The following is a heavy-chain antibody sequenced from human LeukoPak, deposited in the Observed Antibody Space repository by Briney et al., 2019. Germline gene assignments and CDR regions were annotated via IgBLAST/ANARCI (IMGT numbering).Heavy chain of an antibody. V-gene: IGHV4-61*02. CDR1: GGSISSGSYY. Sequence: SQTLSLTCTVSGGSISSGSYYWSWIRQPAGKGLEWIGRIYTSGSTNYNPSLKSRVTISVDTSKNQFSLKLSSVTAADTAVYYCARGVEPYSSSYWFDPWGQGTLVTVSS. J-gene: IGHJ5*02. D-gene: IGHD6-6*01. CDR2: IYTSGST. CDR3: ARGVEPYSSSYWFDP.